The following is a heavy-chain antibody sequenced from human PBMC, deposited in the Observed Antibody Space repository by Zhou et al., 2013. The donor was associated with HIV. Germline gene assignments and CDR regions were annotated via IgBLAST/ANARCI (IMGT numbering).Heavy chain of an antibody. CDR1: GGTFSSHA. CDR3: AGGGGENEYYDSSDYFPRDAFDI. CDR2: IIPILGTP. V-gene: IGHV1-69*05. Sequence: QVQLVQSGAEVKKPGSSVKVSCSASGGTFSSHAIGWVRQAPGQGLEWMGGIIPILGTPNYAQKFQGRVAISTDDSSTTAYMELSSLTFEDTAVYYCAGGGGENEYYDSSDYFPRDAFDIWGQGTMVIVSS. D-gene: IGHD3-22*01. J-gene: IGHJ3*02.